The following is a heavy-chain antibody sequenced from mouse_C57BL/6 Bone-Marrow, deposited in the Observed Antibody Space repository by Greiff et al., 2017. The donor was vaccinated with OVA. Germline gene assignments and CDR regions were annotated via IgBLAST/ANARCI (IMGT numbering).Heavy chain of an antibody. D-gene: IGHD5-1*01. Sequence: EVQLQQSGAELVKPGASVKLSCTASGFNIKDYYMHWVKQRTEQGLEWIGRIDPEDGETKYAAKFQGPATITADTSSNTAYLQLSSLTSEDTAVYYCARRGVRTTYVDVWGKGTTVTVSS. V-gene: IGHV14-2*01. CDR1: GFNIKDYY. CDR2: IDPEDGET. J-gene: IGHJ1*03. CDR3: ARRGVRTTYVDV.